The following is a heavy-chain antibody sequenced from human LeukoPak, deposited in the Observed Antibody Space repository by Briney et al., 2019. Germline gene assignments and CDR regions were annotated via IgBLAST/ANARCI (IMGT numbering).Heavy chain of an antibody. CDR2: IKQVGSEK. Sequence: GGSLRLSCAASGFTFSDYWMSWVRQAPGKGLEWVASIKQVGSEKYYVDSVKGRFTISKDNPKNSLYLQMNSLRAEDTAVYYCARATRGFDPWGQGTLVTVSS. V-gene: IGHV3-7*03. J-gene: IGHJ5*02. CDR1: GFTFSDYW. CDR3: ARATRGFDP.